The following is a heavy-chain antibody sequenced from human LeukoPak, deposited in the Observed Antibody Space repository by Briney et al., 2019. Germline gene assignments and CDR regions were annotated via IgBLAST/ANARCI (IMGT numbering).Heavy chain of an antibody. D-gene: IGHD2-21*02. CDR1: GFTFSSYA. Sequence: GGSLRLSCAASGFTFSSYAMDWVRQAPGKGLEWVAVISYDGSNKYYADSVKGRFTISRDNSKNTLYLQMNSLRAEDTAVYYCARDQGVAYCGGDCYAGYFQHWGQGTLVTVSS. CDR2: ISYDGSNK. J-gene: IGHJ1*01. CDR3: ARDQGVAYCGGDCYAGYFQH. V-gene: IGHV3-30-3*01.